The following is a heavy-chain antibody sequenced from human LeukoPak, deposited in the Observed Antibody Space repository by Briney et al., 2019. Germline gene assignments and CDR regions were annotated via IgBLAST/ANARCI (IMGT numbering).Heavy chain of an antibody. CDR2: IFPHGSDT. Sequence: GESLKISCRGSGYGFSSYWIGWVRQMPGKGLEWMGVIFPHGSDTTYSPSFQGQISFSADRSINTAYLQWHSLKASDTAIYYCARRPAGRACFDLWGQGTLVIVSA. J-gene: IGHJ3*01. D-gene: IGHD6-13*01. V-gene: IGHV5-51*01. CDR3: ARRPAGRACFDL. CDR1: GYGFSSYW.